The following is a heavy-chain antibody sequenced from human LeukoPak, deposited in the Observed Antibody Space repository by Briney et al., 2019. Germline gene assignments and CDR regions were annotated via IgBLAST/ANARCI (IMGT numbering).Heavy chain of an antibody. CDR3: ARADMSYTGRRAFDI. CDR2: TIPILDTP. Sequence: GASVKVSFKASGGTFSDYTISWVRHAPGQGFEWMGGTIPILDTPHYAQKFQGRVTITADKSTTTAYMKLSSLTSEDTAVYYCARADMSYTGRRAFDIWGQGTVITVAS. V-gene: IGHV1-69*08. J-gene: IGHJ3*02. CDR1: GGTFSDYT. D-gene: IGHD2-15*01.